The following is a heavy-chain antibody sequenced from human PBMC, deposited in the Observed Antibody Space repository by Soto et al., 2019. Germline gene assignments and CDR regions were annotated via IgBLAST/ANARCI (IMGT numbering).Heavy chain of an antibody. CDR3: AKILRLAPVTTPYYYYYGMDV. V-gene: IGHV3-30*18. CDR2: ISYDGSNK. Sequence: LRLSCAASGFTFSSYGMHWVRQAPGKGLEWVAVISYDGSNKYYADSVKGRFTISRDNSKNTLYLQMNSLRAEDTAVYYCAKILRLAPVTTPYYYYYGMDVWGQGTTVTVSS. J-gene: IGHJ6*02. D-gene: IGHD4-4*01. CDR1: GFTFSSYG.